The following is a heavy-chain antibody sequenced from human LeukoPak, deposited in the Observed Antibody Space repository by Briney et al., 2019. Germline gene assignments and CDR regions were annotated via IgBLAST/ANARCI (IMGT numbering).Heavy chain of an antibody. V-gene: IGHV4-61*02. J-gene: IGHJ3*02. Sequence: PSQTLSLTCTVYGGSISSGNYYYSWIRQPAGKGLEWLGRIYTSGTTNYNPSLKSRVTISVDTSKNQFSLKLSSVTAADTAVYYCARSDGYGLVGIWGQGTMVTVSS. CDR1: GGSISSGNYY. CDR2: IYTSGTT. D-gene: IGHD3-10*01. CDR3: ARSDGYGLVGI.